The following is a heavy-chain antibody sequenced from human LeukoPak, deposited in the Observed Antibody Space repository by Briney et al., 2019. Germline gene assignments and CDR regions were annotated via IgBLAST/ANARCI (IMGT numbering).Heavy chain of an antibody. CDR2: IRNKSYGDRP. CDR1: GFTSRNHA. CDR3: TRVNYYDSSSFYYGYFDY. Sequence: GGALRLSFTASGFTSRNHAMNGVRPAPWKGGAWVGLIRNKSYGDRPDYAASVQGRFTITRDDSESIAYLQMNSLKTEDTGVYYCTRVNYYDSSSFYYGYFDYWGQGTLVTVS. D-gene: IGHD3-22*01. J-gene: IGHJ4*02. V-gene: IGHV3-49*04.